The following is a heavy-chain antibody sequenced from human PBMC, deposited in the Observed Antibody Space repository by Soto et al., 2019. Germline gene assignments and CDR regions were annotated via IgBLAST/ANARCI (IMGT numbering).Heavy chain of an antibody. J-gene: IGHJ3*02. V-gene: IGHV1-69*12. CDR3: ARERGDSSGWAEGGAFDI. CDR1: GGTFSSYA. CDR2: IIPIFGTA. D-gene: IGHD6-19*01. Sequence: QVQLVQSGAEVKKPGSSVKVSCKASGGTFSSYAISWVRQAPGQGLEWMGGIIPIFGTANYAQKFQGRVTITADEATGTGDMELRSLRSGDTAVYYCARERGDSSGWAEGGAFDIWGQGTMVTVSS.